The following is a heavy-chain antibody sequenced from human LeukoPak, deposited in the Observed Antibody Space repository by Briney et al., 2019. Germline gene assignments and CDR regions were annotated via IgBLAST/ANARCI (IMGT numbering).Heavy chain of an antibody. J-gene: IGHJ4*02. CDR1: GFTFSSYA. V-gene: IGHV3-30-3*01. CDR2: ISYDGSNK. D-gene: IGHD3-9*01. Sequence: PGRSLRLSCAASGFTFSSYAMHWVRQAPGKGLEWVAVISYDGSNKYYADSVKGRFTISRDNAKNSLYLQMNSLRAEDTAVYYCATLRVDILTGDFDYWGQGTLVTVSS. CDR3: ATLRVDILTGDFDY.